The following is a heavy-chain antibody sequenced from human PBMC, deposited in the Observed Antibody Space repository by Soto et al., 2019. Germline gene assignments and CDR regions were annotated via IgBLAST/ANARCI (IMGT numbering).Heavy chain of an antibody. CDR3: VKASTYSSSQGWFDP. V-gene: IGHV3-9*01. D-gene: IGHD6-6*01. J-gene: IGHJ5*02. Sequence: PCKASGGTFNNYAISWVRQPPGKGLEWVSGISWNSGNIDYADSVKGRFTISRDNAKNSLYLQMNSLRAEDTALYYCVKASTYSSSQGWFDPWGQGTMVTVSS. CDR2: ISWNSGNI. CDR1: GGTFNNYA.